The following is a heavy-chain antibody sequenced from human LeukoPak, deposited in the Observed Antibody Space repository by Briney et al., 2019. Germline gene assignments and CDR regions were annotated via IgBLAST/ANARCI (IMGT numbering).Heavy chain of an antibody. Sequence: GGSLRLSCAASGFTFDDYAMHWVRQAPGKGLEWVSGISWNSGGIGYADSVKGRFTISRDNAKNSLYLQMNSLRAEDTALYYCAKGYSSGWSVHFDYWGQGTLVTVSS. J-gene: IGHJ4*02. V-gene: IGHV3-9*01. D-gene: IGHD6-19*01. CDR2: ISWNSGGI. CDR3: AKGYSSGWSVHFDY. CDR1: GFTFDDYA.